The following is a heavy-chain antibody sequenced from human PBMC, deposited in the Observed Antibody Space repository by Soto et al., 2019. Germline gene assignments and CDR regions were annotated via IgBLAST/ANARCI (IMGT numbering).Heavy chain of an antibody. D-gene: IGHD5-12*01. J-gene: IGHJ6*02. CDR1: GFIFTSFC. Sequence: GGSLRLSCAVSGFIFTSFCMTWVRQAPGKWREWVATIKHHISERYYMTNEKGRFNETINNTKDTLYMQMNSLRTEVTAVYYCVKSPGEYRFYEGTFKDYYGFDVWGQGTMVTVSS. V-gene: IGHV3-7*05. CDR2: IKHHISER. CDR3: VKSPGEYRFYEGTFKDYYGFDV.